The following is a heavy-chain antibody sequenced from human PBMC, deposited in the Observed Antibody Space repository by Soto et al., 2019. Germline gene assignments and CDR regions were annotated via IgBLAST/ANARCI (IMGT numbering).Heavy chain of an antibody. CDR2: IYYDGST. D-gene: IGHD3-16*01. V-gene: IGHV4-30-4*01. J-gene: IGHJ6*02. Sequence: PSETLSLTCTVSGGSIGSGDSYWSWIRQPPGKGLEWIGYIYYDGSTYYNPSLKSRVTISVDTSKNQFSLKLNSMTAADTAVYYCAREGAASHTYYYGTDVCGQGTTVTVSS. CDR3: AREGAASHTYYYGTDV. CDR1: GGSIGSGDSY.